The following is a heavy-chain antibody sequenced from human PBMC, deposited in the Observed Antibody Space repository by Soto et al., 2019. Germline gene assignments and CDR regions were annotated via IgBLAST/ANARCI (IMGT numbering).Heavy chain of an antibody. CDR3: ARDVGHYYDSSGFDY. V-gene: IGHV4-31*03. Sequence: LSLTCTVSGGSVSSGGYYWNWIRQHPGKGLEWIGYIYYSGSTSYNPSPKSRVTISVDTSNNQFSLKLSSVTAADTAVYYCARDVGHYYDSSGFDYWGQGTLVTVSS. J-gene: IGHJ4*02. D-gene: IGHD3-22*01. CDR1: GGSVSSGGYY. CDR2: IYYSGST.